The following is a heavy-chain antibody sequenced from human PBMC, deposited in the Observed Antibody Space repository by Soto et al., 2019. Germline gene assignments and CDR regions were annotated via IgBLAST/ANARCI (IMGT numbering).Heavy chain of an antibody. V-gene: IGHV2-5*01. CDR3: AHTTGDGFFDS. Sequence: QITLKESGPTLVKPTQTLTLTCTFSGFSLSSSGLGVGWIRQPPGKALEWLALIYWHDEKRYRPSLKSKLTLTXYTSKNQLVLTMTNIDPLDTATYYSAHTTGDGFFDSWGQGTQVTVSS. J-gene: IGHJ4*02. CDR1: GFSLSSSGLG. CDR2: IYWHDEK. D-gene: IGHD1-1*01.